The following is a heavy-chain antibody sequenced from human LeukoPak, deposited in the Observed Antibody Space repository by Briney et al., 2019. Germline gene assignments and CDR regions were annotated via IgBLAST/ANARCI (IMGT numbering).Heavy chain of an antibody. CDR2: ISSTSSYI. V-gene: IGHV3-21*01. D-gene: IGHD3-10*01. J-gene: IGHJ6*02. CDR1: GFTFSNYN. Sequence: GGSLRLSCAASGFTFSNYNFYWVRQAPGKGLEWVSSISSTSSYIYYADSMKGRFTISRDNAKNSLYLQMNSLRAEDTAVYYCARALWSGPVYYGMDVWGRGTTVTVSS. CDR3: ARALWSGPVYYGMDV.